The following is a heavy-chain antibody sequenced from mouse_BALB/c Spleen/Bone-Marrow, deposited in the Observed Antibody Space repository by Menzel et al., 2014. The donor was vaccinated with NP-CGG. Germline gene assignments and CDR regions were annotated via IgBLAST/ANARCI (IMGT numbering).Heavy chain of an antibody. V-gene: IGHV1-53*01. J-gene: IGHJ4*01. D-gene: IGHD2-3*01. CDR1: GYTFTTYY. CDR2: INPSNGGT. Sequence: VQLQQSGTELVKPGASVKLSCKASGYTFTTYYIYWVKQRAGQGLEWIGEINPSNGGTNFNEKYKSKATLTVDKSSXTSYMQLSSLTSEDSAVYYCTRDGHNYYAMDYWGQGTSVTVSS. CDR3: TRDGHNYYAMDY.